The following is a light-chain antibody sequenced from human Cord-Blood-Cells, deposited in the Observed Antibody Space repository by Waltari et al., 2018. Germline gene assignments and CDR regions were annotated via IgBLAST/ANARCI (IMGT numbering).Light chain of an antibody. CDR2: KAS. Sequence: DIQMTQSPSTLSASVGDRVTITCRASQSISSWLAWYQQKPGKAPKLLIYKASSLESGVPSRSSVSGSGTEFTLTISSLQPDDFATYYCQQYKSYSWTFGQGTKVEIK. V-gene: IGKV1-5*03. CDR1: QSISSW. J-gene: IGKJ1*01. CDR3: QQYKSYSWT.